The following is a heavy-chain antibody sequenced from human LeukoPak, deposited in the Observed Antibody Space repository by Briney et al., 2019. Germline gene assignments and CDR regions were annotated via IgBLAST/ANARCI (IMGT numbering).Heavy chain of an antibody. CDR2: ISGSGGST. CDR3: AKKWYYYDSSGYLFYFDY. V-gene: IGHV3-23*01. Sequence: TGGSLRLSCAASGFAFSSYAMSWVRQAPGKGLEWVSAISGSGGSTYYADSVKGRFTISRDNSKNTLYLQMNSLRAEDTAVYYCAKKWYYYDSSGYLFYFDYWGQGTLVTVSS. CDR1: GFAFSSYA. J-gene: IGHJ4*02. D-gene: IGHD3-22*01.